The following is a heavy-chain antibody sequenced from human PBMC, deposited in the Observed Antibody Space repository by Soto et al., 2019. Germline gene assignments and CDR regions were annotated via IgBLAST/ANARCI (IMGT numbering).Heavy chain of an antibody. V-gene: IGHV1-2*02. CDR2: INPNSGAT. CDR3: VRDLVTTIGDFDY. CDR1: GYTFTGYY. J-gene: IGHJ4*02. D-gene: IGHD5-12*01. Sequence: ASVKVSCKPSGYTFTGYYIHWVRQAPGQGLEWMGWINPNSGATNYAQKFQGRVTMTSDTSMSTAYVELARLRSDDTAVYYCVRDLVTTIGDFDYWGQGTLVTVSS.